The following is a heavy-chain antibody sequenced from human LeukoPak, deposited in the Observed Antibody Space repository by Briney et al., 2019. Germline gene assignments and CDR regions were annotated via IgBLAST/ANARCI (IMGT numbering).Heavy chain of an antibody. CDR2: FHYSGST. Sequence: SEPLSLTCTVSGGPISSYYWRWLRQPPGKGLEWIGYFHYSGSTNYNPSLKSRVTISVDTSKNQFSLKLSSVTAADTAVYYCARTAARYYMDVWGKGTTVTVSS. J-gene: IGHJ6*03. V-gene: IGHV4-59*01. CDR3: ARTAARYYMDV. D-gene: IGHD6-6*01. CDR1: GGPISSYY.